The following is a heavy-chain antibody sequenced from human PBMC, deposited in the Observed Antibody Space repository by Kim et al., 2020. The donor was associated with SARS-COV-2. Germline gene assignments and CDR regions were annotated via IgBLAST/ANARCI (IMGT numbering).Heavy chain of an antibody. V-gene: IGHV3-30*04. CDR1: GFTFSSYA. CDR2: ISYDGSNK. J-gene: IGHJ4*02. CDR3: ARGGAAAAGTLDY. Sequence: GGSLRLSCAASGFTFSSYAMHWVRQAPGKGLEWVAVISYDGSNKYYADSVKGRFTISRDNSKNTLYLQMNSLRAEDTAVYYCARGGAAAAGTLDYWGQGTLVTVSS. D-gene: IGHD6-13*01.